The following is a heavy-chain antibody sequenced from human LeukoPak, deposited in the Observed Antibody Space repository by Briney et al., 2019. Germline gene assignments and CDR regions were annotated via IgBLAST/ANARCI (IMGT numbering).Heavy chain of an antibody. CDR2: IYPDDSDT. D-gene: IGHD5-18*01. V-gene: IGHV5-51*01. Sequence: GESLKISCKGSGYSFTSYWIGWVRQMPGKGLEWMGIIYPDDSDTRYSPSFQGQVTISPDKSINTAYLQWSSLKASDTAMYYCARQGYSYGYASFDYWGQGTLVTVSS. CDR1: GYSFTSYW. CDR3: ARQGYSYGYASFDY. J-gene: IGHJ4*02.